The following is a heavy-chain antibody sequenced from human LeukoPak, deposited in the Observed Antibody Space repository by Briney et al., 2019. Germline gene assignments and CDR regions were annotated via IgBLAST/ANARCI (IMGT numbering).Heavy chain of an antibody. D-gene: IGHD4-11*01. V-gene: IGHV3-7*01. CDR1: GFTFSSHW. Sequence: PGGSLRLSCVASGFTFSSHWMYWVRQAPGKGPEWVANIKQDGSGKYYVDSVKGRFTISRDNAKKSLYLQMNSLRTEDTAVYYCARDSDYIDGVNFDYWGQGTPVTVSS. CDR2: IKQDGSGK. J-gene: IGHJ4*02. CDR3: ARDSDYIDGVNFDY.